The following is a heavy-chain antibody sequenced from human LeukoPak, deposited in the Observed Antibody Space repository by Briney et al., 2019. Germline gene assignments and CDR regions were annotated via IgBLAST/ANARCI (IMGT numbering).Heavy chain of an antibody. V-gene: IGHV3-53*01. CDR2: IYSGGRT. Sequence: GGSLRLSCAASGFTVSSNYMSWARQAPGKGLEWVSVIYSGGRTYYADSVKGRFTISRDNSKNTLYLQMNSLRAEDTAVYYCAGTTCGGDCYSEYWGQGTQVTVSS. CDR3: AGTTCGGDCYSEY. D-gene: IGHD2-21*02. J-gene: IGHJ4*02. CDR1: GFTVSSNY.